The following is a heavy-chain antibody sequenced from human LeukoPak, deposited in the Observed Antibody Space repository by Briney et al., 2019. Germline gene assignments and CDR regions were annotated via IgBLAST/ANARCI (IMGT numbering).Heavy chain of an antibody. Sequence: ASVKVSCKASGYTFTSYGISWVRQAPGQGLEWMGWISAYNGNTNYAQKLRGRVTMTTDTSTSTAYMELRSLRSDDTAVYYCARVFPEYYDILTPWVRKNWFDPWGQGTLVTVSS. V-gene: IGHV1-18*04. D-gene: IGHD3-9*01. J-gene: IGHJ5*02. CDR3: ARVFPEYYDILTPWVRKNWFDP. CDR2: ISAYNGNT. CDR1: GYTFTSYG.